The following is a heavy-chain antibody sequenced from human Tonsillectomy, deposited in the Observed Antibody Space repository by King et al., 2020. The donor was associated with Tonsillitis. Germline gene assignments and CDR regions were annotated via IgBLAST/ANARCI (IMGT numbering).Heavy chain of an antibody. Sequence: TLKESGPALVKPTQTLTLTCTFSGFSLSTTGMCVSWIRQPPGNALEWLARIDWDDDKYYSTSLKTRLTISKDTSRNQVVLTMTNMDPVYTATYYCARTSLRPVTSDTQNYYYYYMDVWGKGTTVTVSS. CDR3: ARTSLRPVTSDTQNYYYYYMDV. D-gene: IGHD2-21*02. J-gene: IGHJ6*03. CDR2: IDWDDDK. V-gene: IGHV2-70*11. CDR1: GFSLSTTGMC.